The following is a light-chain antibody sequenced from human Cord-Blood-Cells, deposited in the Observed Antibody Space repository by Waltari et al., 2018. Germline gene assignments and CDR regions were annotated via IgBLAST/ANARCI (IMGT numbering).Light chain of an antibody. Sequence: DIQLTQSPSSLSSAVAASVTITCRASQIISSYLNWYQQKPGKAPNLLIYAASTLQSGVPSRFSGSGSGTDFTLTISSLQPEDVATYYCQQSNSTPFTFGPGTKVDIK. CDR3: QQSNSTPFT. V-gene: IGKV1-39*01. CDR1: QIISSY. J-gene: IGKJ3*01. CDR2: AAS.